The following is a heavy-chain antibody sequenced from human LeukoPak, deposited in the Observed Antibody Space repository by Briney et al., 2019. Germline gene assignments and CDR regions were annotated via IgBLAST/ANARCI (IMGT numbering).Heavy chain of an antibody. D-gene: IGHD2-2*02. CDR1: GGSISSSSYY. CDR2: IYYSGST. Sequence: SETLSLTCTVSGGSISSSSYYWGWIRQPPGKGLEWIGSIYYSGSTYYNPSLKSRVTISVDTSKNQFSLKLSSVTAADTAVYYCARHAPCGTSCYNPYLDYWGQGTLVTVSS. V-gene: IGHV4-39*01. CDR3: ARHAPCGTSCYNPYLDY. J-gene: IGHJ4*02.